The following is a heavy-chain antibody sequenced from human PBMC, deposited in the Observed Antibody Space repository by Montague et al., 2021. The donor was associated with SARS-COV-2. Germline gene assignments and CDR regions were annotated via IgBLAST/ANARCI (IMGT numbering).Heavy chain of an antibody. Sequence: SETLSLTCTVSGGSISSYYWSWIRQPPGKGLEWIGYIYYSGSTNYNPSLKSRVTISVDTSKNQFSLKLSSVTAADTAVYYCARAPGGWLQLRDFYYFDYWGQGTLVTVSS. J-gene: IGHJ4*02. CDR3: ARAPGGWLQLRDFYYFDY. D-gene: IGHD5-24*01. V-gene: IGHV4-59*01. CDR2: IYYSGST. CDR1: GGSISSYY.